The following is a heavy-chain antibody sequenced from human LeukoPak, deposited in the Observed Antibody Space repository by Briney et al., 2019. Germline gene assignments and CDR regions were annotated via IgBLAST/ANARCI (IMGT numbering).Heavy chain of an antibody. CDR3: AKDSSGSYLYYYYYYGMDV. Sequence: GGSLRLSCAASGFTVSSNYMSWVRQAPGKGLEWVAVISYDGSNKYYADSVKGRFTISRDNSKNTLYLQMNSLRAEDTAVYYCAKDSSGSYLYYYYYYGMDVWGQGTTVTVSS. CDR2: ISYDGSNK. V-gene: IGHV3-30*18. D-gene: IGHD3-10*01. CDR1: GFTVSSNY. J-gene: IGHJ6*02.